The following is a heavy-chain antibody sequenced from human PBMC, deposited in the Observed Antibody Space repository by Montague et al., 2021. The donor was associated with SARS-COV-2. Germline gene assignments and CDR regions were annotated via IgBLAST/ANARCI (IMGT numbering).Heavy chain of an antibody. CDR3: ARDTRIRLWFDRDYYYGMDV. D-gene: IGHD5-18*01. V-gene: IGHV6-1*01. CDR2: TYYRSKWYN. J-gene: IGHJ6*02. Sequence: CAISGDSVSSNSAAWNWIRQSPSRGLEWLGGTYYRSKWYNGYAVSVKSRITINPDTSKSQLSLQLNSVTPEDTAVYYCARDTRIRLWFDRDYYYGMDVWGQGTTVTVSS. CDR1: GDSVSSNSAA.